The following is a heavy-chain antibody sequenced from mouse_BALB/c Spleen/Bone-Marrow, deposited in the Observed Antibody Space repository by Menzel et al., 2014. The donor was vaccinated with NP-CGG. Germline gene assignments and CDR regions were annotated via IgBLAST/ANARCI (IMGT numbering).Heavy chain of an antibody. D-gene: IGHD1-1*01. V-gene: IGHV5-12-2*01. CDR1: GFTFSSYT. CDR3: ASHYYDSSPFAY. J-gene: IGHJ3*01. Sequence: EVHLVESGGGLVQPGGSLKLSCAASGFTFSSYTMSWVRQTPEKRLVWVAYISNGGGSIYYPDTVKGRFTISRDNDKNTLYLQMRSLKSEATAMYYCASHYYDSSPFAYWGQGTLVTVSA. CDR2: ISNGGGSI.